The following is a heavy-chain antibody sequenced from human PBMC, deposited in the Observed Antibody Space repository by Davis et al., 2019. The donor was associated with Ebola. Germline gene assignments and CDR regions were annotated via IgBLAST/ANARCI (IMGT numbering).Heavy chain of an antibody. V-gene: IGHV3-30-3*01. CDR3: ARDLKGGQWLVYYYYGMDV. J-gene: IGHJ6*02. Sequence: GESLKISCVASGFNFSSYAMHWVRQAPGKGLEWVAVISYDGSNKYYADSVKGRFTVSRDNSKNTLYLQTNSLRAEDTAVYYCARDLKGGQWLVYYYYGMDVWGQGTTVTVSS. CDR2: ISYDGSNK. D-gene: IGHD6-19*01. CDR1: GFNFSSYA.